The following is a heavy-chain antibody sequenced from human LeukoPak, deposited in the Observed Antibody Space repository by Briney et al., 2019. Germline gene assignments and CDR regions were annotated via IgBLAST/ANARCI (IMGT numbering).Heavy chain of an antibody. CDR2: ISSSGSTI. CDR3: ARPLFDTAMVTGY. Sequence: GSLRLSCAASGFTFSSYEMNWVRQAPGKGLEWVSYISSSGSTIYYADSVKGRFTISRDNAKNSLYLQMNSLRAEDTAVYYCARPLFDTAMVTGYWGQGTLVTVSS. D-gene: IGHD5-18*01. CDR1: GFTFSSYE. V-gene: IGHV3-48*03. J-gene: IGHJ4*02.